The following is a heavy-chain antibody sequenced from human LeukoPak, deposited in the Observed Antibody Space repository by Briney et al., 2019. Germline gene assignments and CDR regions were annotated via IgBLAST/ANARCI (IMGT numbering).Heavy chain of an antibody. CDR1: GFTFSGYW. J-gene: IGHJ3*02. Sequence: GGSLRLSCAASGFTFSGYWMHWVRQAPEKGLVWVPRINSDGRSTSYADSVKGRFTISRDNAKNSLYLQMNSLRAEDTAVYYCVRGYCSGGSCYARAFDIWGQGTMVTVSS. D-gene: IGHD2-15*01. CDR2: INSDGRST. V-gene: IGHV3-74*01. CDR3: VRGYCSGGSCYARAFDI.